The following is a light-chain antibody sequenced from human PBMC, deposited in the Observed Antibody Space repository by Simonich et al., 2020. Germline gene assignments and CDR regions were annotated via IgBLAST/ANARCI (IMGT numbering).Light chain of an antibody. CDR3: CSYAGSYTLV. V-gene: IGLV2-11*01. J-gene: IGLJ2*01. CDR2: DVS. CDR1: SSDVGGYNY. Sequence: SALTQPRSVSGSPGQSVTISCTGTSSDVGGYNYVSWYQQHPGKAPKLMIYDVSKRPSGAPDRFSGSKSGNTASLTISGLQAEDEADYYCCSYAGSYTLVFGGGTKLTVL.